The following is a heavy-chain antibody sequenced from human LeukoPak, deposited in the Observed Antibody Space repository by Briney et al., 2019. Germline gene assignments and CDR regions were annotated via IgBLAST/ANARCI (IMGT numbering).Heavy chain of an antibody. CDR2: IGAYNGNT. V-gene: IGHV1-18*01. CDR3: ARDWYCSSTSCRPNWFDP. Sequence: ASVKVSCKASGYTFTSYGISWVRQAPGQGLEWMGWIGAYNGNTNYAQKLQGRVTMTTDTSTSTAYMELRSLRSDDTAVYYCARDWYCSSTSCRPNWFDPWGQGTLVTVSS. CDR1: GYTFTSYG. J-gene: IGHJ5*02. D-gene: IGHD2-2*01.